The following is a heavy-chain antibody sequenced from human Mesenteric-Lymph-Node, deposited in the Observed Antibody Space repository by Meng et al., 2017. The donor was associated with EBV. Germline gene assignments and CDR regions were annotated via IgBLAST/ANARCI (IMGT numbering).Heavy chain of an antibody. Sequence: VHVQEWGAGLLKPSETLSLTCGVYGGSLSGYYGNWIRQPPGKGLEWIGDINHGGSTSYNPSLKSRVTISVDTSKNEFSLKMTSVTAADTAVYYCARDRHFDPWGQGTLVTVSS. J-gene: IGHJ5*02. V-gene: IGHV4-34*01. CDR1: GGSLSGYY. CDR2: INHGGST. CDR3: ARDRHFDP.